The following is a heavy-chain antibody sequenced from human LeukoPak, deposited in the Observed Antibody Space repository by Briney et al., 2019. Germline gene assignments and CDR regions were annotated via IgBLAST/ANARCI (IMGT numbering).Heavy chain of an antibody. D-gene: IGHD6-6*01. J-gene: IGHJ3*02. V-gene: IGHV3-21*01. CDR3: AREGEGYIAARDAFDI. CDR2: ISSSSSYI. Sequence: GGSLRLSCAASGFTFSSYSMNWVRQAPGKGLEWVSSISSSSSYIYYADSVKGRFTISRDNAKNSLYLQTNSLRAEDTAVYYCAREGEGYIAARDAFDIWGQGTMVTVSS. CDR1: GFTFSSYS.